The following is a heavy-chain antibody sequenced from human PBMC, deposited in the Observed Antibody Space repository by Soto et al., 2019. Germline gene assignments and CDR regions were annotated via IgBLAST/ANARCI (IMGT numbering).Heavy chain of an antibody. CDR2: ISGSGGST. Sequence: EVQLLESGGGLVQPGGSLRLSCAASGFTFSSYAMSWVRQAPGKRLEWVSAISGSGGSTYYADSVRGRFTISSDNSKNTLYLQMNSLRAEDTAVSDCAKNGDGVVLYYFDYWGQGTLVTVSS. J-gene: IGHJ4*02. CDR3: AKNGDGVVLYYFDY. V-gene: IGHV3-23*01. D-gene: IGHD2-15*01. CDR1: GFTFSSYA.